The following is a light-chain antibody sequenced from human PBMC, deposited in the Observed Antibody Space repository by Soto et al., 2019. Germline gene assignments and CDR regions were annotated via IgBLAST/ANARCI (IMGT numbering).Light chain of an antibody. Sequence: QSALTQPASVSGFPGQSITISCTGTNSDIGAYNYVSWYQQHPGKAPELMIFEVSDRPSGVSYRFSGSKSGNVASLTISWLQPEDEADYYCSSYTSSSTLRVFGAGTKVTVL. CDR2: EVS. CDR1: NSDIGAYNY. J-gene: IGLJ1*01. CDR3: SSYTSSSTLRV. V-gene: IGLV2-14*03.